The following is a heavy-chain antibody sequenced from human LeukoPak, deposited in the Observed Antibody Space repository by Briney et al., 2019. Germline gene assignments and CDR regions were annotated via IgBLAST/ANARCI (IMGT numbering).Heavy chain of an antibody. J-gene: IGHJ4*02. V-gene: IGHV4-34*01. CDR2: INHSGST. CDR1: GGSFSGYY. D-gene: IGHD5-24*01. Sequence: PETLSLTCAVYGGSFSGYYWSWIRQPPGKGLEWIGEINHSGSTNYNPSLKSRVTISVDTSKNQFSLKLSSVTAADTAVYYCARGGGRWLQLAYWGQGTLVTVSS. CDR3: ARGGGRWLQLAY.